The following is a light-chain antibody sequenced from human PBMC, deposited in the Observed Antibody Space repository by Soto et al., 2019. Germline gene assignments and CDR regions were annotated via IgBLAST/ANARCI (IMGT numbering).Light chain of an antibody. CDR2: DAS. CDR3: QQRSYWLT. Sequence: EIVLTQSPATLSLSPGERATLSCRASQSISTYLAWYQHKPGQAPRLLIYDASNRAPGIPARFSGSGSGTDFTLTISSLEPEDFAVYYCQQRSYWLTFGGGTKVEIE. CDR1: QSISTY. V-gene: IGKV3-11*01. J-gene: IGKJ4*01.